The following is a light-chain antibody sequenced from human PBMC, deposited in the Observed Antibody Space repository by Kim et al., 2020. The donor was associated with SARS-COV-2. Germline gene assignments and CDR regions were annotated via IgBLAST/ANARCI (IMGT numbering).Light chain of an antibody. Sequence: SYELTQPPSVSVSPGQTASITCSGDKLGDKYACWYQQKPGQSPVLVIYQDSKRPSGIPERFSGSNSGNTATLTISGAQAMDEAHYYCQAWDSSTGVFGPGTKVTVL. CDR2: QDS. J-gene: IGLJ1*01. V-gene: IGLV3-1*01. CDR3: QAWDSSTGV. CDR1: KLGDKY.